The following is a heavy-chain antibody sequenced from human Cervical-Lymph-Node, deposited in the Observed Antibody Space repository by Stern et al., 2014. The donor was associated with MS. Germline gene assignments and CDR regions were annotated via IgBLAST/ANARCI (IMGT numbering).Heavy chain of an antibody. D-gene: IGHD3-22*01. CDR2: IYYSGST. J-gene: IGHJ4*02. CDR3: ASVTYYYDSSGYFFDY. CDR1: GGSISSSSYY. Sequence: QVQLVESGPGLVKPSETLSLTCTVSGGSISSSSYYWGWIRQPPGKGLEWIGSIYYSGSTYYNPSLQSRVTISVDTSQNQFSLKLGSVTAADTAVYYCASVTYYYDSSGYFFDYWGQGTLVTVSS. V-gene: IGHV4-39*01.